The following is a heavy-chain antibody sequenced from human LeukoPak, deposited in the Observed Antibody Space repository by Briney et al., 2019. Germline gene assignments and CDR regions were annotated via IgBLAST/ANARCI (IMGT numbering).Heavy chain of an antibody. CDR2: IKQDGSEK. Sequence: GGSLRLSCAASGFTFSSYWMSWVRQAPGKGLEWVANIKQDGSEKYYVDSVKGRFTISRDNAKNSLYLQMNSLRADDTAVYYCATFDQYYYDSSGYRDYWGQGTLVTVSS. V-gene: IGHV3-7*05. D-gene: IGHD3-22*01. CDR3: ATFDQYYYDSSGYRDY. CDR1: GFTFSSYW. J-gene: IGHJ4*02.